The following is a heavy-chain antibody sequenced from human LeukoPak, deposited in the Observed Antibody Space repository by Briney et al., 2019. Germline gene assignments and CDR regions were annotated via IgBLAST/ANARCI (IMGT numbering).Heavy chain of an antibody. V-gene: IGHV1-8*01. CDR3: ARARMAISY. J-gene: IGHJ4*02. D-gene: IGHD3-3*01. CDR1: GYTFTSYV. Sequence: ASLKGSSKASGYTFTSYVTNWVRQATGQRLEWMRWMNSNSGNTGYAQKIQSRVTMTRNTSIITGYMELSSLISEDAAVYYCARARMAISYWGQGTLVIVSS. CDR2: MNSNSGNT.